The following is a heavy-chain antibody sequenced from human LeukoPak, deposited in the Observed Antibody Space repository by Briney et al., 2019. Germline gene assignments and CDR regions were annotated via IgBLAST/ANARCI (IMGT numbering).Heavy chain of an antibody. Sequence: SSETLSLTCAVYGGSFSGYHWSWIRQPPGKGLEWIGEINHSGSTNYNPSLKSRVTISVDTSKNQFSLKLSSVTAADTAVYYCARGPRGGSGYYWGQGTLVTVSS. V-gene: IGHV4-34*01. D-gene: IGHD3-10*01. CDR2: INHSGST. CDR1: GGSFSGYH. CDR3: ARGPRGGSGYY. J-gene: IGHJ4*02.